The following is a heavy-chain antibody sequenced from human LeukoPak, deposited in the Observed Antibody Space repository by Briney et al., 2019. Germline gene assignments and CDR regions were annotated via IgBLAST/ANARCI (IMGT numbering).Heavy chain of an antibody. Sequence: SETLSLTCTVSGGSISSSSYYWSWIRQPPGKGLEWIGYIYHSGSTNYNPSLKSRVTISVDTSKNQFSLKLSSVTAADTAVYYCARQDYDFWSGYSGYYYGMDVWGQGTTVTVSS. D-gene: IGHD3-3*01. CDR2: IYHSGST. CDR1: GGSISSSSYY. V-gene: IGHV4-61*05. J-gene: IGHJ6*02. CDR3: ARQDYDFWSGYSGYYYGMDV.